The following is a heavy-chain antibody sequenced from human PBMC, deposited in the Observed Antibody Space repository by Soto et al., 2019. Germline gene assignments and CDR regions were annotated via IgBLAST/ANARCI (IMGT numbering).Heavy chain of an antibody. V-gene: IGHV1-3*01. Sequence: ASVKVSCKASGYTFTTYALHWVRQAPGQRPEWMGWINPASGHTKYSKKFQDRVTITRDTSASTGYMELSSLRSEDTAVYYCGRSVVGATGEILYNAVDVWGQGTTVTVSS. CDR2: INPASGHT. D-gene: IGHD1-26*01. CDR1: GYTFTTYA. J-gene: IGHJ6*02. CDR3: GRSVVGATGEILYNAVDV.